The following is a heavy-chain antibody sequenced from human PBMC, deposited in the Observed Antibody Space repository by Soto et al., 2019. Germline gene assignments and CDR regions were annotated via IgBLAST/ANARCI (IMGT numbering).Heavy chain of an antibody. V-gene: IGHV4-59*02. CDR1: GGSVTSYY. D-gene: IGHD3-10*01. J-gene: IGHJ6*02. CDR3: ARALYGSGVLYV. CDR2: IYYSGSP. Sequence: SETLSLTCTVSGGSVTSYYWSCIRQPPGKTREWIGTIYYSGSPNYNPSLKSRVTISVDTSKNQFSLKLGSVTAADTAVYFCARALYGSGVLYVWGQGTTVTVSS.